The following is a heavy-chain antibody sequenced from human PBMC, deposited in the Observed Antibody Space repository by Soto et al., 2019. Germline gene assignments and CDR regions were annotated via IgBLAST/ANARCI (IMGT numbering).Heavy chain of an antibody. V-gene: IGHV3-23*01. Sequence: GGSLRLSCAASGFTFSSYAMSWVRQAPGKGLEWVSAISGSGGSTYYADSVKGRFTISRDNSKNTLYLQMNSLRAEDTAVYYCASLFRYCSGGSCLESRGYWGQGTLVTVSS. CDR2: ISGSGGST. CDR3: ASLFRYCSGGSCLESRGY. D-gene: IGHD2-15*01. CDR1: GFTFSSYA. J-gene: IGHJ4*02.